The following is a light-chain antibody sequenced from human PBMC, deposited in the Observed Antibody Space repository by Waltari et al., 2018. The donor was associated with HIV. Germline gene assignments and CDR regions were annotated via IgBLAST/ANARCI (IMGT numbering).Light chain of an antibody. CDR1: NIGSKR. J-gene: IGLJ2*01. Sequence: SYVLTQPPSVSVAPGQTASFTCGGNNIGSKRVHWYQQRPGQAPVLVVYDDSDRPAGIPERCSGSNSENTATQTITRVEAGDEADYYCQVWDSSSGHLVVFGGGTKLTVL. CDR3: QVWDSSSGHLVV. V-gene: IGLV3-21*02. CDR2: DDS.